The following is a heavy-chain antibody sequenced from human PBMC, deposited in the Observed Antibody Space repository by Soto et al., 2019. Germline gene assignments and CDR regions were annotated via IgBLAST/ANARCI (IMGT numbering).Heavy chain of an antibody. Sequence: QVQLVQSGAEVKKTGASVKVSCKASGYTFTSYDINWVRQATGQGLEWMGWMNPNSGNTGYAQKFQGRVTMTRNTSISTAYMELSSVRSEDTAVYYCARGLCSGGSCYSGNGFDPWGQGTLVTVSS. CDR1: GYTFTSYD. CDR2: MNPNSGNT. D-gene: IGHD2-15*01. V-gene: IGHV1-8*01. CDR3: ARGLCSGGSCYSGNGFDP. J-gene: IGHJ5*02.